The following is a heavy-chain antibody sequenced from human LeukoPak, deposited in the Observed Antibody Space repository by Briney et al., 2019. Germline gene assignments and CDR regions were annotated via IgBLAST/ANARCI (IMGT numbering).Heavy chain of an antibody. CDR3: ARDKGWWLPDPLYYFDY. Sequence: ASVKVSCKASGYTFSGYYMNWVRQAPGQGLEWMGWINPNSGGTNYAQKFQGRVTMTRDTSISTAYMELSRLRSDDTAVYYCARDKGWWLPDPLYYFDYWGQGTLVTVSS. V-gene: IGHV1-2*02. D-gene: IGHD5-12*01. CDR1: GYTFSGYY. J-gene: IGHJ4*02. CDR2: INPNSGGT.